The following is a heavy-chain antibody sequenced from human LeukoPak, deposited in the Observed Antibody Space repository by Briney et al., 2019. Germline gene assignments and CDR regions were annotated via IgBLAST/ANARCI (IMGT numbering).Heavy chain of an antibody. Sequence: SETLSLTCAVSRVSISSYSWSWIRQPAGKGLEWIGRIYTSVGNTYYNPSLKSRVTISVGKSKNQFSLRLSSVTAADTAVYYCARGRSQLLSPNYYYMGVWGTGTTVTVSS. CDR2: IYTSVGNT. V-gene: IGHV4-4*07. J-gene: IGHJ6*03. CDR3: ARGRSQLLSPNYYYMGV. D-gene: IGHD2-2*01. CDR1: RVSISSYS.